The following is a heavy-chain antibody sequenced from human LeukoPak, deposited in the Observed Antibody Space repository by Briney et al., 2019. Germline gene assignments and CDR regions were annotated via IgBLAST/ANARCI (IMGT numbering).Heavy chain of an antibody. V-gene: IGHV3-66*01. CDR1: GFTFSSYS. CDR3: AREAPAYGERYFVS. D-gene: IGHD2-21*01. CDR2: IYSGGST. J-gene: IGHJ4*02. Sequence: PGGSLRLSCAASGFTFSSYSMNWVRQAPGKGLEWLSLIYSGGSTYYADSVKGRFTISRDNSNNTVWLQMNSLRGEDTALYYCAREAPAYGERYFVSWGQGTLVTVSS.